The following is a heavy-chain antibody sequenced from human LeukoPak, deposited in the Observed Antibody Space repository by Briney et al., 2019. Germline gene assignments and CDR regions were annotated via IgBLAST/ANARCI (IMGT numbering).Heavy chain of an antibody. D-gene: IGHD5-18*01. V-gene: IGHV3-48*03. Sequence: GGSLRLSCAASGFTFSSYEMNWVRQAPGKGLEWVSYISSGGSTIYYADSVKGRFTISRDNAKNSLYLQMNSLRAEDTAVYYCARGDSGYSYGPGVLDYWGQGTLVTVS. J-gene: IGHJ4*02. CDR1: GFTFSSYE. CDR3: ARGDSGYSYGPGVLDY. CDR2: ISSGGSTI.